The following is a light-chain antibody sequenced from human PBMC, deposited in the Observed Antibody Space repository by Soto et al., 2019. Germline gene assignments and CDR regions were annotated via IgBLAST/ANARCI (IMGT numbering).Light chain of an antibody. Sequence: EVLMTQSQGTLSVSPGERVTVSCRASQSIGSNLAWYQQKPGQAPRLLIYGASTRVIGVPDRFSGGRSGTEFTLTISSLQSEDIAVYFYQQYNDWPPYTFGQGTKLEIK. CDR3: QQYNDWPPYT. J-gene: IGKJ2*01. CDR1: QSIGSN. V-gene: IGKV3-15*01. CDR2: GAS.